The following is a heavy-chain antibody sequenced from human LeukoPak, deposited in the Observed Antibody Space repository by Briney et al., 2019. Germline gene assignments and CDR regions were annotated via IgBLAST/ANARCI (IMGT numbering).Heavy chain of an antibody. CDR1: SGSVNSGSYY. CDR2: IYYSGST. V-gene: IGHV4-61*01. CDR3: ARAHSYGYYFDY. J-gene: IGHJ4*02. D-gene: IGHD5-18*01. Sequence: SETLSLTCTVSSGSVNSGSYYWSRIRQPPGKGLEWIGYIYYSGSTNYNPSLKSRVTISVDTSKNQFSLKLSSVTAADTAVYYCARAHSYGYYFDYWGQGTLVTVSS.